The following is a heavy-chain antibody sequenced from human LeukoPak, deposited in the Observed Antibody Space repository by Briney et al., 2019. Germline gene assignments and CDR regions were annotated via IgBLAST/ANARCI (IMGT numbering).Heavy chain of an antibody. CDR2: INHSGST. CDR3: ARVRWYTAMVNPLGGFDI. J-gene: IGHJ3*02. D-gene: IGHD5-18*01. V-gene: IGHV4-34*01. Sequence: SETLSLTCAVYGGSFSGYYWSWIRQPPGKGLEWIGEINHSGSTNYNPSLKSRVTISVDTSKNQFSLKLSSVTAADTAVYYCARVRWYTAMVNPLGGFDIWGQGTMVTVSS. CDR1: GGSFSGYY.